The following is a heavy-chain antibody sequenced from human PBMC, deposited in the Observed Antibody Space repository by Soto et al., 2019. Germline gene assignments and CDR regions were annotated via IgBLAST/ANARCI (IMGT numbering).Heavy chain of an antibody. CDR3: AKDPRSGWYNFGWFDS. D-gene: IGHD6-19*01. CDR2: ISGSGGNT. J-gene: IGHJ5*01. Sequence: EVQLLESGGGLAQPGGSLRLSCATSGFPFISYAMSWVRQAPGRGLEWVSTISGSGGNTYYADAVKGRFTITSDSSKNTVYLQMNSLRVDDTATYYCAKDPRSGWYNFGWFDSWGQGTLVTVSS. V-gene: IGHV3-23*01. CDR1: GFPFISYA.